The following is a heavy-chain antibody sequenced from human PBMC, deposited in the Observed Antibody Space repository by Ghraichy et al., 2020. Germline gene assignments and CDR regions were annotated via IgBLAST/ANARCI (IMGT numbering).Heavy chain of an antibody. CDR2: IRYDGSNK. Sequence: LNISCAASGFTFSNYGMHWVRQAPGKGLEWVALIRYDGSNKYYADSVKGRFTISRDNSKNTLYLQMNSLRAEETAVYYCAKEMDCSSTSCYYYYYYAMDVWGQGTTVTVSS. V-gene: IGHV3-30*02. J-gene: IGHJ6*02. CDR3: AKEMDCSSTSCYYYYYYAMDV. CDR1: GFTFSNYG. D-gene: IGHD2-2*01.